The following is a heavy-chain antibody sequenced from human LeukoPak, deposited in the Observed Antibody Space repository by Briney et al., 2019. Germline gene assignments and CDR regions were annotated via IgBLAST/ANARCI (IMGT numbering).Heavy chain of an antibody. CDR2: ISYDGSNK. V-gene: IGHV3-30*18. Sequence: GRSLRLSCAASGFTFSSYGMHWVRQAPGKGLEWVAVISYDGSNKYYADSVKGRFTISRDNSKNTLYLQMNSLRAEDTAVYYCAKALRSRASIAVAGGWGQGTLVTVS. CDR1: GFTFSSYG. CDR3: AKALRSRASIAVAGG. J-gene: IGHJ4*02. D-gene: IGHD6-19*01.